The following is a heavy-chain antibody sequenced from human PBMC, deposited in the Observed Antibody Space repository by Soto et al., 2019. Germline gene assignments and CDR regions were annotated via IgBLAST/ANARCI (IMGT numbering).Heavy chain of an antibody. J-gene: IGHJ5*02. CDR3: ARSSVHIAAAGRLDL. V-gene: IGHV3-30*14. D-gene: IGHD6-13*01. CDR2: ISSDGATK. Sequence: PXGSLRLSCTASGVAFRSHAMQWVRQAPGKGLDWVAVISSDGATKYVADSLKGRFTISRDNFESTMSLQMNNLRPEDTALYYCARSSVHIAAAGRLDLWGPGNLVTVSS. CDR1: GVAFRSHA.